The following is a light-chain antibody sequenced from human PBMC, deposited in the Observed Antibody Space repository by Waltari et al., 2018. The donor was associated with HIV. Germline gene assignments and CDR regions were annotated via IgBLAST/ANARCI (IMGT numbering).Light chain of an antibody. CDR2: EVS. CDR1: RSDTGDYNY. Sequence: HSALTQPASVSGSPGQSITISRTGTRSDTGDYNYVSWYQHRSGKGPKLIIYEVSTRSSGVSLRFSGSKSGNTASLTVSGLQLEDEGDYYCSSYSGSDTLVVFGGGTKLTVL. CDR3: SSYSGSDTLVV. J-gene: IGLJ2*01. V-gene: IGLV2-14*01.